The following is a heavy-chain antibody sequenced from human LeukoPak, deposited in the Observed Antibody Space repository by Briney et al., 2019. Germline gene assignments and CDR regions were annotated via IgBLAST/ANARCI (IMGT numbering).Heavy chain of an antibody. Sequence: SVKVSCKASGGTFSSYAISWVRQAPGQGLEWMGRIIPIFGTANYAQKFQGRVTITTDESTSTAYMELSSLRSEDTAVYYCAAHSEVSYGYIEGSPFDYWGQGTLVTVSS. D-gene: IGHD5-18*01. CDR2: IIPIFGTA. J-gene: IGHJ4*02. CDR3: AAHSEVSYGYIEGSPFDY. CDR1: GGTFSSYA. V-gene: IGHV1-69*05.